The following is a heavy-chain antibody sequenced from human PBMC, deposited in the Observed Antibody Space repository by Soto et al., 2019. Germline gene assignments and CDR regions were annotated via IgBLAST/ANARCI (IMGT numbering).Heavy chain of an antibody. J-gene: IGHJ6*02. D-gene: IGHD6-6*01. CDR3: ARDHGEYSSSSKAYSKDV. Sequence: QVQLVQSGAEVKKPGASVKVSCKASGYTFTSYGISWVRQAPGQGLEWMGWISAYNGNTNYAQKLQGRVTMTIDTAASTAYMELRSLRADDTAVYYCARDHGEYSSSSKAYSKDVWGQGTTVTVSS. CDR2: ISAYNGNT. CDR1: GYTFTSYG. V-gene: IGHV1-18*04.